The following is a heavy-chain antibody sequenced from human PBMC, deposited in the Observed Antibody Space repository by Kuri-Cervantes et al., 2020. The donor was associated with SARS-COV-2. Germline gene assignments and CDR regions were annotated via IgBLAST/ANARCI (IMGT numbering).Heavy chain of an antibody. J-gene: IGHJ4*02. V-gene: IGHV3-48*01. D-gene: IGHD3-10*01. CDR2: ISASSSTI. CDR3: ARDYGYFGY. Sequence: GESLKISCAASGFTFSSYAMSWVRQAPGKGLEWVSYISASSSTIYYADSVKGRFTISRDNAKNSLYLQMNSLRAEDTAVYYCARDYGYFGYWGQGTLVTVSS. CDR1: GFTFSSYA.